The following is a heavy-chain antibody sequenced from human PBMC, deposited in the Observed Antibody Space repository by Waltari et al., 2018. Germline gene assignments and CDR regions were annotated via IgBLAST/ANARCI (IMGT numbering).Heavy chain of an antibody. CDR2: IKQDGSEK. Sequence: VQLVASGGGLVQPGGSLRLSCAASVFTSSRHWMSWVRQAPGKGLEWVANIKQDGSEKYYVDSVKGRFTISRDNAKNSLYLQMNSLRAEDTAVYYCARSGSYTPHFDYWGQGTLVTVSS. CDR1: VFTSSRHW. V-gene: IGHV3-7*01. D-gene: IGHD1-26*01. J-gene: IGHJ4*02. CDR3: ARSGSYTPHFDY.